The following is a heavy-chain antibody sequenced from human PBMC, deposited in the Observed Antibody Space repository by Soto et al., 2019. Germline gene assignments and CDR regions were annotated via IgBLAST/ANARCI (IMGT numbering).Heavy chain of an antibody. J-gene: IGHJ4*02. CDR2: INYSGST. CDR1: GGSISSGGYY. D-gene: IGHD1-1*01. Sequence: QVQLQESGPGLVKPSQTLSLTCTVSGGSISSGGYYWSWIRQHPGKGLECIGYINYSGSTYYNPSLKSRVTISVDTSKNQSFLKLSSVTAADTAVYYCARWPQLEPRFDYWGQGTLVTVSS. CDR3: ARWPQLEPRFDY. V-gene: IGHV4-31*03.